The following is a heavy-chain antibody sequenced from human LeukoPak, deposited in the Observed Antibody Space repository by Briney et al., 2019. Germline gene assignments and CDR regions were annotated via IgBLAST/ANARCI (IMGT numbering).Heavy chain of an antibody. D-gene: IGHD2-2*01. J-gene: IGHJ4*02. CDR2: ISGSGGST. V-gene: IGHV3-23*01. CDR3: AKGGAGYCSSTSCLYYFDY. Sequence: GGSLRLSCAASGFTFSNYAMSWARQAPGKGLEWVSAISGSGGSTYYADSVKGRFTISRDNSKNTLYLQMNSLRAEDTAVYYCAKGGAGYCSSTSCLYYFDYWGQGTLVTVST. CDR1: GFTFSNYA.